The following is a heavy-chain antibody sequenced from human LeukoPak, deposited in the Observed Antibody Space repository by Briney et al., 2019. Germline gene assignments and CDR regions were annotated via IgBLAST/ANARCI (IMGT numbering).Heavy chain of an antibody. CDR1: GFTFSDYY. D-gene: IGHD5-18*01. CDR2: ISSSSSYT. Sequence: GGSLRLSCAASGFTFSDYYMSWIRQAPGKGLEWVSYISSSSSYTNYADSVKGRFTISRGNAKNSLYLQMNSLRAEDTAVYYCAREGYSYGHHYWGQGTLVTVSS. J-gene: IGHJ4*02. CDR3: AREGYSYGHHY. V-gene: IGHV3-11*05.